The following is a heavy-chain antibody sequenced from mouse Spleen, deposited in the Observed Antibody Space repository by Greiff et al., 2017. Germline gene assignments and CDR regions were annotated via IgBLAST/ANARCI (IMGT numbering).Heavy chain of an antibody. CDR2: IDPENGDT. V-gene: IGHV14-4*01. Sequence: VQLKESGAELVRPGASVKLSCTASGFNIKDDYMHWVKQRPEQGLEWIGWIDPENGDTEYASKFQGKATITADTSSNTAYLQLSSLTSEDTAVYYCARGNYVGFAYWGQGTLVTVSA. D-gene: IGHD2-1*01. J-gene: IGHJ3*01. CDR1: GFNIKDDY. CDR3: ARGNYVGFAY.